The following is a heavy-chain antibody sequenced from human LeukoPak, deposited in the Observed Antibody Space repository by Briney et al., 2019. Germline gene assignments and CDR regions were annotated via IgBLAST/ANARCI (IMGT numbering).Heavy chain of an antibody. Sequence: GGSLRLSCAASGFTFSSYSMNWVRQAPGKGLEWVSSISSSSSYIYYADSVKGRFTISRDNAKNSLYLQMNSLRAEDTAVYYCARNHGDYVYPLPDYWGQGTLVTVSS. CDR3: ARNHGDYVYPLPDY. CDR2: ISSSSSYI. V-gene: IGHV3-21*01. D-gene: IGHD4-17*01. J-gene: IGHJ4*02. CDR1: GFTFSSYS.